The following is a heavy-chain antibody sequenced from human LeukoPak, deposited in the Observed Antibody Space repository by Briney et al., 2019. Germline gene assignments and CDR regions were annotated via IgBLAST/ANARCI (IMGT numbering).Heavy chain of an antibody. CDR3: ARLAYYYGSGSYYFDY. V-gene: IGHV5-51*01. CDR2: IYPGDSET. CDR1: GYRFTSYW. J-gene: IGHJ4*02. Sequence: GESLQISCKGSGYRFTSYWIAWARQMPGNGLEGMGIIYPGDSETRYRPSFQGQVTISADKSISTAYLQWSSLKASDTAMYYCARLAYYYGSGSYYFDYWGQGTLVTVSS. D-gene: IGHD3-10*01.